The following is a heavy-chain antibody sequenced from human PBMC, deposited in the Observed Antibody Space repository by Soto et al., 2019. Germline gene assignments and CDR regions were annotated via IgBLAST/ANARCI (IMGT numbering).Heavy chain of an antibody. D-gene: IGHD3-10*01. CDR3: ARGPPMVRGVMQPTFFDY. J-gene: IGHJ4*02. V-gene: IGHV1-69*13. Sequence: SVKVSCKASGGTFSSYAISWVRQAPGQGLEWMGGIIPIFGTANYAQKFQGRVTITADESTSTAYMELSSLRSEDTAVYYCARGPPMVRGVMQPTFFDYWGQGTLVTVSS. CDR2: IIPIFGTA. CDR1: GGTFSSYA.